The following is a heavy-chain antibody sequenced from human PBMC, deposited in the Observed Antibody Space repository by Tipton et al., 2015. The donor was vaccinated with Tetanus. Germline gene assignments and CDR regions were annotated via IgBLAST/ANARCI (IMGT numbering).Heavy chain of an antibody. CDR1: GFTVSSNY. D-gene: IGHD6-19*01. CDR2: IYSGGST. CDR3: ARARGVAVAGGDS. Sequence: SLRLSCAASGFTVSSNYMNWVRQAPGKGLEWVSVIYSGGSTYYADSVKGRFTISRDNSKNTLYLQMNSLRVEDTAVYYCARARGVAVAGGDSWGQGTLVTVSS. J-gene: IGHJ4*02. V-gene: IGHV3-66*01.